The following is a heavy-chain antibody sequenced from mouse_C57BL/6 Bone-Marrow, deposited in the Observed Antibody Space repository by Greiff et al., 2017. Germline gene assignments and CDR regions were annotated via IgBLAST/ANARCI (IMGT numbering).Heavy chain of an antibody. V-gene: IGHV1-69*01. CDR1: GYTFTSYW. CDR3: ARWELRGFGC. D-gene: IGHD4-1*01. J-gene: IGHJ3*01. Sequence: QVQLQQPGAELVMPGASVKLSCKASGYTFTSYWMHWVKQRPGQGLEWIGEIDPSDSYTNYNQKFKGKSTLTVDKSSSTAYMQLSSLTSEDSAVYYCARWELRGFGCWGQGTLVTVSA. CDR2: IDPSDSYT.